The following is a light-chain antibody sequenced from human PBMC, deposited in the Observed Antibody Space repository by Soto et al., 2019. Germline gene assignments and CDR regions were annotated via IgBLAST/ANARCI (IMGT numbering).Light chain of an antibody. V-gene: IGLV1-47*01. CDR1: SSNIGGYY. CDR3: AAWDDSLSGYV. J-gene: IGLJ1*01. Sequence: QSVLTQPPSASRTPGQRVTISCSGSSSNIGGYYVSWYQQLPGTAPKVLIYRNNQRPSGVPDRFSGSKSGTSASLAISGLRSDDEADYYCAAWDDSLSGYVFGTGTKLTVL. CDR2: RNN.